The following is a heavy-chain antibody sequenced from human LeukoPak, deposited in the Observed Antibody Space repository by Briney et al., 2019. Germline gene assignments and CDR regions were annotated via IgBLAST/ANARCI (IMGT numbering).Heavy chain of an antibody. CDR3: ARERDYYDSSGYLNY. D-gene: IGHD3-22*01. J-gene: IGHJ4*01. Sequence: PGGSLRLSCAASGFTFSVYGMQWVRQAPGKGLEWVAVIWNDGSNENYVDSVKGRFTISSDNSKNTLYLQMNSLRAEDTAVYYCARERDYYDSSGYLNYWGQGAIVTVSS. CDR1: GFTFSVYG. V-gene: IGHV3-33*01. CDR2: IWNDGSNE.